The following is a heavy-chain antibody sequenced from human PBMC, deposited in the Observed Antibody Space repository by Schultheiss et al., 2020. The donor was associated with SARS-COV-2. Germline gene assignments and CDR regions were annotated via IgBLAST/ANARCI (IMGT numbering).Heavy chain of an antibody. CDR2: ISSDGSST. CDR1: GFTFSRYW. CDR3: AKRLGYSSGWCMDV. D-gene: IGHD6-19*01. V-gene: IGHV3-74*01. J-gene: IGHJ6*02. Sequence: GGSLRLSCAASGFTFSRYWMHWVRQAPGKGPVWVSRISSDGSSTSYADSVEGRFTISRDNSKNTLYLQMNSLRAEDTALYYCAKRLGYSSGWCMDVWGQGTTVTVSS.